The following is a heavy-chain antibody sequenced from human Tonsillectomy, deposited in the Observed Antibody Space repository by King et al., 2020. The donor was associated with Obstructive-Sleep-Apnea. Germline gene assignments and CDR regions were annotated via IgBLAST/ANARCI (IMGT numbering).Heavy chain of an antibody. Sequence: QLVQSGAEVKKPGASVKVSCKASGYTFTSYYMHWVRQAPGQGLEWMGIINPSGGSTSFAQKFQGRVTMTRDTSTSTVYMELSSLRSEDTAVYYCARSMVRGYVDYWGQGTLVTVSS. D-gene: IGHD3-10*01. CDR2: INPSGGST. CDR1: GYTFTSYY. CDR3: ARSMVRGYVDY. J-gene: IGHJ4*02. V-gene: IGHV1-46*03.